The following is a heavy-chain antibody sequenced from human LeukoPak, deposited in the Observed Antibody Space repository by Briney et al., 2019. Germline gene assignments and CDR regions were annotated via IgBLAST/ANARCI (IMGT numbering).Heavy chain of an antibody. CDR2: ISSTSSFI. Sequence: GGSLRLSCAASGFTFSDFTINWVRRAPGKGLEWVSSISSTSSFIDYADSVKGRFTISRDNAKNSLYLRMNSLRAEDTAVYYCARDWTSGWDYWGQGTLVTVSS. CDR3: ARDWTSGWDY. J-gene: IGHJ4*02. D-gene: IGHD6-19*01. CDR1: GFTFSDFT. V-gene: IGHV3-21*01.